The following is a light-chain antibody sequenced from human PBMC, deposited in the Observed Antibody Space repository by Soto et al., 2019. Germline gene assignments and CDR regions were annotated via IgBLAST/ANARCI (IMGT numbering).Light chain of an antibody. CDR2: GAS. J-gene: IGKJ1*01. CDR1: QSVSSSY. Sequence: EIVLTQSPGTLSLSPGERATLSCRASQSVSSSYLAWYQQKPGQAPRLLIYGASNRATGIPDRFSGSGSGTEFTLTISSLQSEDFALYYCQQYNYWPRTFGQGTKVDIK. CDR3: QQYNYWPRT. V-gene: IGKV3-20*01.